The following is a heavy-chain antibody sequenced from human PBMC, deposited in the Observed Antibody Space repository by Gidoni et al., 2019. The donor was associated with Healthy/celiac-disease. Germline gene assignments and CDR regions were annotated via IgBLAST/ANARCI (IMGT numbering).Heavy chain of an antibody. CDR1: GSRFTGYY. V-gene: IGHV1-2*02. CDR2: IDPNSGGT. J-gene: IGHJ4*02. D-gene: IGHD1-26*01. Sequence: QVHLVQPGAEVKKPGASVKVSCKASGSRFTGYYMHWVRKAPVQGLEWMGWIDPNSGGTNYAQKFQGRVTFTRDTSISTAYMELSRLRSDDTAVYYCAPDPIVGATATTGFDYWGQGTLVIVSS. CDR3: APDPIVGATATTGFDY.